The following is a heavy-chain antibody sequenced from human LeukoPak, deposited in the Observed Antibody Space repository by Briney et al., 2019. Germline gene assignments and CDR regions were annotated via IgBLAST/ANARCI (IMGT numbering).Heavy chain of an antibody. V-gene: IGHV1-2*02. J-gene: IGHJ6*02. D-gene: IGHD3-3*01. Sequence: ASVKVSCKASGYTFTSYYMHWVRQAPGQGLEWMGWINPNSGGTNYAQKFQGRVTMTRDTSISTAYMELSRLRSDDTAVYYCARDSSGYDFWSGYYNYYYGMDVWGQGTTVTVSS. CDR2: INPNSGGT. CDR3: ARDSSGYDFWSGYYNYYYGMDV. CDR1: GYTFTSYY.